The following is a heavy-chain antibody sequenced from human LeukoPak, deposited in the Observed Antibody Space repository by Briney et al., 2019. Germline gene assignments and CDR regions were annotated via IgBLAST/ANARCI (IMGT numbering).Heavy chain of an antibody. D-gene: IGHD2-2*01. CDR1: GFTFSTYA. CDR2: IGGSDGRT. V-gene: IGHV3-23*01. CDR3: AKDGLVVPAAPIDY. Sequence: PGRSLRLSCAASGFTFSTYAMSWDRQAPGKGLEWVSLIGGSDGRTRYADSVKGRFTISRDNSKNTLYLQMNSLRAEDTAVYYCAKDGLVVPAAPIDYWGQRTLVTVSS. J-gene: IGHJ4*02.